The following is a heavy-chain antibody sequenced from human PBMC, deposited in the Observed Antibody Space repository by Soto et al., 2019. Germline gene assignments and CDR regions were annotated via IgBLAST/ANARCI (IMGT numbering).Heavy chain of an antibody. CDR3: AKGILILVPFDY. CDR2: ISGSGGST. V-gene: IGHV3-23*01. CDR1: GFTFSSYA. D-gene: IGHD2-2*01. Sequence: EVQLLESGGGLVQPGGSLRLSCAASGFTFSSYAMSWVRQAPGKGLEWVSGISGSGGSTYYADSVKGRFTISRDNSKNTVYLQMNSLRAEDTAVYYCAKGILILVPFDYWGQGTLVTVSS. J-gene: IGHJ4*02.